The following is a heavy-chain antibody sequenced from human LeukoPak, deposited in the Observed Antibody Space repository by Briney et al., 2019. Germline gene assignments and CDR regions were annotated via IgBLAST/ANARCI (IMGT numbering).Heavy chain of an antibody. CDR2: INHSGSA. J-gene: IGHJ4*02. CDR3: ARKTYGSGSYFPNPLDY. D-gene: IGHD3-10*01. Sequence: PSETLSLTCAVYGGSFSGYYWSWIRQPPGKGLEWIGEINHSGSANYNPSLKSRVTISVDTSKNQFSLKLSSVTAADTAVYYCARKTYGSGSYFPNPLDYWGQGTLVTVSS. CDR1: GGSFSGYY. V-gene: IGHV4-34*01.